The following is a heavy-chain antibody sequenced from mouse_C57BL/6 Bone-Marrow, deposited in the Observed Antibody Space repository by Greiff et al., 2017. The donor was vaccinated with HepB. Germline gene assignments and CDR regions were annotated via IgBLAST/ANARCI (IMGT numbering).Heavy chain of an antibody. V-gene: IGHV1-19*01. J-gene: IGHJ2*01. Sequence: EVQLQQSGPVLVKPGASVKMSCKASGYTFTDYYMNWVKQSHGKSLEWIGVINPYNGGTSYNQKFKGKATLTVDKSSSTAYMELNSLTSEDSAVYYWASRPLYYPRDDWGQGTTLTVSS. CDR2: INPYNGGT. CDR1: GYTFTDYY. D-gene: IGHD1-1*01. CDR3: ASRPLYYPRDD.